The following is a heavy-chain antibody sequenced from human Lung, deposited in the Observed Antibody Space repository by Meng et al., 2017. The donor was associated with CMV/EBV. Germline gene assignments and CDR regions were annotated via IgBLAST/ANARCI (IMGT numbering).Heavy chain of an antibody. V-gene: IGHV3-30*04. D-gene: IGHD5-18*01. CDR2: IPYDGSNK. CDR3: AIGEQLWLPLDV. J-gene: IGHJ6*02. CDR1: GFTFTTYA. Sequence: SCAASGFTFTTYALHWVRQAPGKGLEWGSVIPYDGSNKYYADSVKGRFTISRDNSKNTLYLKMNSLSTVDTDVYSCAIGEQLWLPLDVWGQGTTVTVSS.